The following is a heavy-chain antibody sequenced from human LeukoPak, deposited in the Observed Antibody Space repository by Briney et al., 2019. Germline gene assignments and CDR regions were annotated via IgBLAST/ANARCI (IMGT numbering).Heavy chain of an antibody. Sequence: GGSLRLSCAASGFTFSSYSMNWVRQAPGKGLEWVSYISSSSSTIYYADSVKGRFTISRDNAKNSLYLQMNSLRAEDTAVYYCARVRDSYDSSGYYHFDYWGQGTLVTVSS. D-gene: IGHD3-22*01. V-gene: IGHV3-48*01. CDR3: ARVRDSYDSSGYYHFDY. CDR1: GFTFSSYS. J-gene: IGHJ4*02. CDR2: ISSSSSTI.